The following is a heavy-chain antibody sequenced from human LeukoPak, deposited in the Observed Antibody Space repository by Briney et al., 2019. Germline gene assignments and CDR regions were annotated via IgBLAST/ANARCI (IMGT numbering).Heavy chain of an antibody. CDR1: GFTFSSFG. J-gene: IGHJ4*02. CDR3: ARDGYGSGSYRSAYFDY. Sequence: GRSLTLSCAASGFTFSSFGMHWVRQAPGKGLEWVAVIWYDASNKYYADSVKGRFTVSRDNSKNTLYLQMNSLRAEDTAVYYCARDGYGSGSYRSAYFDYWGQGSLVTVSS. CDR2: IWYDASNK. V-gene: IGHV3-33*01. D-gene: IGHD3-10*01.